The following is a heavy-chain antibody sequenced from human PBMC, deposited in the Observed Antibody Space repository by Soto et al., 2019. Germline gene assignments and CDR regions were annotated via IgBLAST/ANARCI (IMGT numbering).Heavy chain of an antibody. CDR3: ASLQITIVVVPARAFDI. J-gene: IGHJ3*02. V-gene: IGHV4-39*07. CDR2: IYYSGST. CDR1: GGSISSSSYY. Sequence: SETLSLTCTVSGGSISSSSYYWGWIRQPPGKGLEWIGSIYYSGSTYYNPSLKSRVTISVDTSKNQFSLKLSSVTAADTAVYYCASLQITIVVVPARAFDIWGQGTMVTVSS. D-gene: IGHD2-2*01.